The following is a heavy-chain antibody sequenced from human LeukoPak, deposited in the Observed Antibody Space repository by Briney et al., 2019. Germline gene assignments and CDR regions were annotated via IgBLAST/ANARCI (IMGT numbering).Heavy chain of an antibody. J-gene: IGHJ4*02. V-gene: IGHV1-69*04. CDR1: GGTFSSYA. D-gene: IGHD2-21*02. CDR3: ARDASYCGGDCYG. CDR2: IIPILGIA. Sequence: ASVKVSCKASGGTFSSYAISWVRQAPGQGLEWMGRIIPILGIANYAQKFQGRVTITADKSTSTAYMELSSLRSEDTAVYYCARDASYCGGDCYGWGQGTLVTVSS.